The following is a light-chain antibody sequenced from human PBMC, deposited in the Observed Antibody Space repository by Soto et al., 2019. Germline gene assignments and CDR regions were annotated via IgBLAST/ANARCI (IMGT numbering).Light chain of an antibody. Sequence: EIVLTQSPGTLSLSPGERATVSCRASQGVNSNYIAWYQQKPVQARRLLIYGVSTRAAGIPDRFSGSGSGTVFTLTISRLEPEDFGVYFCQQYGASPPRTFGQGNTVEVK. CDR2: GVS. CDR1: QGVNSNY. CDR3: QQYGASPPRT. J-gene: IGKJ1*01. V-gene: IGKV3-20*01.